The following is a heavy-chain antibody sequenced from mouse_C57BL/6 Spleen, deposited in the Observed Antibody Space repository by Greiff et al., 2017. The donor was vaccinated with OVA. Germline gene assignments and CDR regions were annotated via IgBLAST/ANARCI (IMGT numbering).Heavy chain of an antibody. V-gene: IGHV5-17*01. CDR2: ISSGSSTI. J-gene: IGHJ3*01. CDR3: ARALITTVVEGFAY. D-gene: IGHD1-1*01. Sequence: EVKVVESGGGLVKPGGSLKLSCAASGFTFSDYGMHWVRQAPEKGLEWVAYISSGSSTIYYADTVKGRFTISRDNAKNTLFLQMTSLRSEDTAMYYCARALITTVVEGFAYWGQGTLVTVSA. CDR1: GFTFSDYG.